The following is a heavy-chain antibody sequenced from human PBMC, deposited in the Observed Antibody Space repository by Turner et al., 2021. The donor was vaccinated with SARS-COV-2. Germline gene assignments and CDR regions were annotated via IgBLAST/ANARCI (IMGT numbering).Heavy chain of an antibody. CDR2: IYYSGSA. CDR3: ARLMDTAMDYYGTDV. CDR1: GGSISSSSYY. D-gene: IGHD5-18*01. Sequence: QLQLQESGPGLVTPSETLSLTCTVSGGSISSSSYYWGWIRQPPGKGLEWIGNIYYSGSASYNPARKSRVTISVDPSKNQFSLKLTSVTAADTAVYYCARLMDTAMDYYGTDVWGQGTTVTVSS. V-gene: IGHV4-39*01. J-gene: IGHJ6*02.